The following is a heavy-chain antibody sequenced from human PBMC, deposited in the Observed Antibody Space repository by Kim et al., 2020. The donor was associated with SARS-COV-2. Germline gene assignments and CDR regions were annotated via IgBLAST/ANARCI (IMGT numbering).Heavy chain of an antibody. D-gene: IGHD3-22*01. CDR1: GGTFSSYA. V-gene: IGHV1-69*13. CDR3: ARGGWLSPPAAYNWFDP. Sequence: SVKVSCKASGGTFSSYAISWVRQAPGQGLEWMGGIIPIFGTANYAQKFQGRVTITADESTSTAYMELSSLRSEDTAVYYCARGGWLSPPAAYNWFDPWGQGTLVTVSS. CDR2: IIPIFGTA. J-gene: IGHJ5*02.